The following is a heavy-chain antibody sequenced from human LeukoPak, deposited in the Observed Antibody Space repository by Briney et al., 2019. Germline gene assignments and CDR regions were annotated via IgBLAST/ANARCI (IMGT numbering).Heavy chain of an antibody. Sequence: GGSLRLSCAASGFTFSSYAMSWVRQAPGKGLEWVSAISGSGGTTYYADSVRGRFTVSRDNSKNMLYLQMSTLEAEDTAVYYCAKDQNYYDISDYKNPFDYWGQGTLVTVSS. CDR1: GFTFSSYA. V-gene: IGHV3-23*01. CDR3: AKDQNYYDISDYKNPFDY. J-gene: IGHJ4*02. D-gene: IGHD3-22*01. CDR2: ISGSGGTT.